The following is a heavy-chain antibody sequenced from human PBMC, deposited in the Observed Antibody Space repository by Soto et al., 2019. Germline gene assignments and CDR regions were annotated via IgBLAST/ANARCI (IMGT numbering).Heavy chain of an antibody. CDR3: ARDRGSYDILTGAIDAFDI. Sequence: PGGSLRLSCGASGFTFSSYSMNWVRRAPGEGLEWVSSISSSSSYIYYADSVKGRFTISRDNAKNSLYLQMNSLRAEDTAVYYCARDRGSYDILTGAIDAFDIWGQGTMVTVSS. CDR2: ISSSSSYI. CDR1: GFTFSSYS. D-gene: IGHD3-9*01. V-gene: IGHV3-21*01. J-gene: IGHJ3*02.